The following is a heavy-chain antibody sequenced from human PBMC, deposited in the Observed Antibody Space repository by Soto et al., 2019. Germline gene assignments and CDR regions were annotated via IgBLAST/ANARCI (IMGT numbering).Heavy chain of an antibody. CDR3: AASDSSSWQHDY. V-gene: IGHV1-69*01. J-gene: IGHJ4*02. CDR1: GDSFSSYA. CDR2: IIPIFETA. Sequence: QVQLVQSGAEMKKPGSSVKVSCKVSGDSFSSYAISWVQQAPGEGLEWVGGIIPIFETANYAQNFQGRVTITAVESTTTAYLEVTRLRPQDTAVFYCAASDSSSWQHDYGGQGTLITVSS. D-gene: IGHD6-13*01.